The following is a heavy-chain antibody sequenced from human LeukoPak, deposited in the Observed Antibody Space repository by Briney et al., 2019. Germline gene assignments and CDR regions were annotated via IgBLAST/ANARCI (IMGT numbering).Heavy chain of an antibody. V-gene: IGHV3-30*04. CDR3: ARVRYFDWTAYYFDY. CDR1: GFSSSSYT. CDR2: MSYDGSNK. Sequence: GRSLRLSCAASGFSSSSYTMHWVRQAPGKGLEWVVVMSYDGSNKNYADSVKGRFTISRDNSKNTLYVQMNSLRAEDTAVYYCARVRYFDWTAYYFDYWGQGTLVTVSS. J-gene: IGHJ4*02. D-gene: IGHD3-9*01.